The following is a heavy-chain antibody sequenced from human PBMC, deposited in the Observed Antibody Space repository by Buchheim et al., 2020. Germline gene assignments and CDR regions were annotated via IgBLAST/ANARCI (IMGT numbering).Heavy chain of an antibody. Sequence: EVQLVESGGVLVQPGGSLRLSCAASGFIFSNYWMHWVRQPPGKGLVWVSRINSDASSTTYADSVKGRFTISSDNATNTLYLQMNGLRAEDTAVYYCARDTRYCTGGICYFEYWGRGTL. J-gene: IGHJ4*02. D-gene: IGHD2-8*02. CDR1: GFIFSNYW. CDR3: ARDTRYCTGGICYFEY. V-gene: IGHV3-74*03. CDR2: INSDASST.